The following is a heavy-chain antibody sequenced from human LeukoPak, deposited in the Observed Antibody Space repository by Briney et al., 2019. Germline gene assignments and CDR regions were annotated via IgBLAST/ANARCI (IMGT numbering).Heavy chain of an antibody. D-gene: IGHD2-15*01. V-gene: IGHV3-48*01. CDR2: ISSSSSTT. J-gene: IGHJ3*02. Sequence: GGSLRLSCAASGFTFSSYRMNWVRQAPGKGLEWVSYISSSSSTTYYADSVKGRFTISRDNSKNTLFLQMNSLTAEDTAIYSCARPRLEYCSGGSCFDAFDIWGQGTMVTVSS. CDR3: ARPRLEYCSGGSCFDAFDI. CDR1: GFTFSSYR.